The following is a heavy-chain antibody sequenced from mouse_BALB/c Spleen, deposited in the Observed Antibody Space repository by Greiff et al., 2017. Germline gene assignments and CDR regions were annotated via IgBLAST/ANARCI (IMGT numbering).Heavy chain of an antibody. CDR1: GFTFTDYY. V-gene: IGHV7-3*02. CDR2: IRNKANGYTT. D-gene: IGHD2-3*01. J-gene: IGHJ1*01. CDR3: ARDPPIYDGYYRYFDV. Sequence: EVKLMESGGGLVQPGGSLRLSCATSGFTFTDYYISWVRQPPGKALEWLGFIRNKANGYTTEYSASVKGRFTISRDNSQSILYLQMNTLRAEDSATYYCARDPPIYDGYYRYFDVWGAGTTVTVSS.